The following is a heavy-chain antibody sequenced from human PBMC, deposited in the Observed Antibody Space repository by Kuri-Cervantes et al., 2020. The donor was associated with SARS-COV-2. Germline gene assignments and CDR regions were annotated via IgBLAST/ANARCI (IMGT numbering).Heavy chain of an antibody. J-gene: IGHJ4*02. V-gene: IGHV4-59*01. CDR2: IFYIGRA. CDR3: SGRVDFSSVDY. D-gene: IGHD3/OR15-3a*01. Sequence: GSLRLSCTVSGGSINSYSWTWIRQPPGKGLEWIGYIFYIGRANYNPSLKSRVTMSLDTSKNQFSLRLSSVTAADAAVYYCSGRVDFSSVDYWGQGTLVTVSS. CDR1: GGSINSYS.